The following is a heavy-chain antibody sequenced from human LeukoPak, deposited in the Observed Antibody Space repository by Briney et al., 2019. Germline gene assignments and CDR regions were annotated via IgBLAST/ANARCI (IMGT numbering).Heavy chain of an antibody. Sequence: GESLRLSCAASGFTVSSNYMSWVRQAPGKGLEWVSVIYSGGSTYYADSVKGRFTISRDNSKNTLYLQMNSLRAEDTAVYYCARAPLISVDDAFDIWGQGTMVTVSS. CDR3: ARAPLISVDDAFDI. CDR1: GFTVSSNY. V-gene: IGHV3-53*01. CDR2: IYSGGST. J-gene: IGHJ3*02. D-gene: IGHD2-8*01.